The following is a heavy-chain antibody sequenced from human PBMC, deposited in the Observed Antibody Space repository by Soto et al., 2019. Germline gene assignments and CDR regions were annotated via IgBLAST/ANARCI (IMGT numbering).Heavy chain of an antibody. V-gene: IGHV3-30*03. Sequence: PWWSLRLSCAASVFTFSSYGMHWFRQAPGKGLEWVAVISYDGSNKYYADSVKGRFTISRDNSKNTLYLRMNSLRAEDTAVYYCALAVSVGLIQLWEQDYFDYWGQGTLVTVSS. D-gene: IGHD5-18*01. J-gene: IGHJ4*02. CDR2: ISYDGSNK. CDR3: ALAVSVGLIQLWEQDYFDY. CDR1: VFTFSSYG.